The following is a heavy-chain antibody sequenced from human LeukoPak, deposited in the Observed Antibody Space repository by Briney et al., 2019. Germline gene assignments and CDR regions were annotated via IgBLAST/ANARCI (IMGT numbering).Heavy chain of an antibody. V-gene: IGHV1-2*02. D-gene: IGHD6-13*01. CDR3: AREGAAAGSADAFDI. CDR2: INPNSGGT. J-gene: IGHJ3*02. CDR1: GYTFTAHY. Sequence: ASVKVSCKASGYTFTAHYLNWVRQAPGQGLEWMGWINPNSGGTTYTQKFQGRVTMTRDTSISTAYMELSSLRSDDTAVYYCAREGAAAGSADAFDIWGQGTMVTVSS.